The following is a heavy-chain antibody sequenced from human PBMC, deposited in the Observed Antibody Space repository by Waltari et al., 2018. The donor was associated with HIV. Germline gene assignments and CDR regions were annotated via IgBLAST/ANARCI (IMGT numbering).Heavy chain of an antibody. D-gene: IGHD3-16*01. V-gene: IGHV3-30*04. Sequence: QVDLLESGGGVVQSGRSLRLSGVAPGFTLQYYTFHWVRQAPGKGREWMATISSTGGIKYYADSAKGRFTISRDNSKNTVYLQLNRLTPEDTAVYLCAREARGSRWGDWYFDLWGRGTRVTVSS. CDR3: AREARGSRWGDWYFDL. CDR1: GFTLQYYT. CDR2: ISSTGGIK. J-gene: IGHJ2*01.